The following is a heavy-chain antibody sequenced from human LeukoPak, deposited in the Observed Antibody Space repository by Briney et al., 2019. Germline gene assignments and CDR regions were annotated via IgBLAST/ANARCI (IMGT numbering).Heavy chain of an antibody. CDR2: ISAYNGNT. Sequence: ASVKVSCKASGYTFTSYGISWVRQAPGQGLEWMGWISAYNGNTNYAQKLQGRVTMTTDTSTSTAYMELRSLRSDDTAVYYCARDTPYYHDSSGYYFDYWGQGTLVTVSS. J-gene: IGHJ4*02. CDR1: GYTFTSYG. D-gene: IGHD3-22*01. CDR3: ARDTPYYHDSSGYYFDY. V-gene: IGHV1-18*01.